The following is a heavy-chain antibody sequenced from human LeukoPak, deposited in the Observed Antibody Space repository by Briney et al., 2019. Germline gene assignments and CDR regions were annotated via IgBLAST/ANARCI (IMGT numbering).Heavy chain of an antibody. Sequence: SETLSLTCTVSGGSISSYYWSWIRKPAGKGMEWIGRIYTSGSTNYNPSLKSRVTMSVDTSKNQFSLKLSSVTAADTAVYYCARPRDSSSWAAFDFWGQGTVVTVSS. D-gene: IGHD3-22*01. J-gene: IGHJ3*01. CDR3: ARPRDSSSWAAFDF. V-gene: IGHV4-4*07. CDR2: IYTSGST. CDR1: GGSISSYY.